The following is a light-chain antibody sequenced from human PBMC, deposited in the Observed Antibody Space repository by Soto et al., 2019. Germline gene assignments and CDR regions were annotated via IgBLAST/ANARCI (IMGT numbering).Light chain of an antibody. CDR1: QSVSSSF. Sequence: EIVLTQSPGTLSLSPGQRATLSCRASQSVSSSFLAWYQQKPGQAPRLLIYGASSRATGIPDRFSGSGSGTDFTLTISRLEPEEVAVYYCQQYGISPLTCVGGTKVEIK. CDR2: GAS. V-gene: IGKV3-20*01. CDR3: QQYGISPLT. J-gene: IGKJ4*01.